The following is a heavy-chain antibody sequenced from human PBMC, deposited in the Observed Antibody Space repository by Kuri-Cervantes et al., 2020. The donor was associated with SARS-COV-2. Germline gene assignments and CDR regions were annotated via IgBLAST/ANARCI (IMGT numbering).Heavy chain of an antibody. CDR1: GFTFSSYA. Sequence: GESLKISCAASGFTFSSYAMHWVRQAPGKGLEWVAVISYDGSNKYYADSVKGRFTISRDNSKNTLYLQMNSLRAEDTAVYYCAGELINWLDPWGQGTLVTVSS. CDR2: ISYDGSNK. CDR3: AGELINWLDP. J-gene: IGHJ5*02. V-gene: IGHV3-30-3*01. D-gene: IGHD2-8*01.